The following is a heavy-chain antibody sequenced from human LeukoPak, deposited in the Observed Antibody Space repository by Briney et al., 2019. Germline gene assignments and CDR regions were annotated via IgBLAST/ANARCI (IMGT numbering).Heavy chain of an antibody. Sequence: PSETLSLTCTVSGGSMSSYYWGWVRQPPGKGLEWIGYIYYSGSTNYNPSLMSRVTISLHQSKSQFSLRLSTVTAADTAVYYCARRYSYVQFDYWGQGTLVTVSS. CDR1: GGSMSSYY. J-gene: IGHJ4*02. CDR2: IYYSGST. CDR3: ARRYSYVQFDY. D-gene: IGHD5-18*01. V-gene: IGHV4-59*08.